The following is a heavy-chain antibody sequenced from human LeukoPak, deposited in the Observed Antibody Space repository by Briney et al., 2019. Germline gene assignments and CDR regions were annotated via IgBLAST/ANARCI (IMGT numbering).Heavy chain of an antibody. D-gene: IGHD1-1*01. CDR1: GFTFSSYA. V-gene: IGHV3-30*02. J-gene: IGHJ4*02. CDR3: AKDATPHTTGTTGCYFDY. CDR2: IRYDGSNK. Sequence: PGGSLRLSCAASGFTFSSYAMSWVRQAPGKGLEWVAFIRYDGSNKYYADSVKGRFTISRDNSKNTLYLQMNSLRAEDTAVYYCAKDATPHTTGTTGCYFDYWGQGTLVTVSS.